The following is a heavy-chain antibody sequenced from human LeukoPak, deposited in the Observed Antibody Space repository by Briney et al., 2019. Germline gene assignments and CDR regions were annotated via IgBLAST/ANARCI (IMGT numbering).Heavy chain of an antibody. J-gene: IGHJ6*03. D-gene: IGHD2-8*02. Sequence: HGESLKISCKGSGYIFTNYWIGWVRQTPGKGLEWMGIIYPGDSDIRYSPSFQGQVTISADKSISTAYLQWSSLKASDTAMYYCARHMSGTGLSYYFSYYMDVWGKGTTVTVSS. CDR1: GYIFTNYW. CDR2: IYPGDSDI. CDR3: ARHMSGTGLSYYFSYYMDV. V-gene: IGHV5-51*01.